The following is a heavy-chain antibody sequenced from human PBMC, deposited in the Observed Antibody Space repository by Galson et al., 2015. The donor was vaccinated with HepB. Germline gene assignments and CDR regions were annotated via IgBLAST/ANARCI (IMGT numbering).Heavy chain of an antibody. J-gene: IGHJ3*02. CDR3: ARDLENWNSGFVYI. D-gene: IGHD1-1*01. CDR1: GFTFNIYG. V-gene: IGHV3-33*01. Sequence: SLRLSCAASGFTFNIYGMHWVRQAPGKGLEWVAVIWYDGSKKNYADSVKGRFTISRDNSKNTLYLQMNSLRAEDTAVYYCARDLENWNSGFVYIWGQGTMVTVSS. CDR2: IWYDGSKK.